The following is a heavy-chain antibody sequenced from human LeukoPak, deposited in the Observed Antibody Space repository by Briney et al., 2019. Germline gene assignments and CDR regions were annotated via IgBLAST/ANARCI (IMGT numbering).Heavy chain of an antibody. CDR3: ATYYYDSSGYYHFDY. D-gene: IGHD3-22*01. CDR2: IYYSGST. CDR1: GGSISSSSYY. Sequence: PSETLSLTCTVSGGSISSSSYYWDWIRQPPGKGLEWIGSIYYSGSTYYNPSLKSRVTISVDTSKNQFSLRLSSVTAADTAVYYCATYYYDSSGYYHFDYWGQGTLVTVSS. J-gene: IGHJ4*02. V-gene: IGHV4-39*07.